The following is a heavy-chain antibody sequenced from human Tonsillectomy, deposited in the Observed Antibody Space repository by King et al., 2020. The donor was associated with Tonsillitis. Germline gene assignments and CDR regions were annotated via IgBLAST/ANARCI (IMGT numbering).Heavy chain of an antibody. CDR2: IYYRGST. CDR1: CGSISRYY. V-gene: IGHV4-59*01. D-gene: IGHD6-19*01. J-gene: IGHJ5*02. Sequence: QLQESGPGLVKPSETLSLTWIVSCGSISRYYWSWIRQHPGKGLEWIGDIYYRGSTNYNLSLKRRVTISVDTSKNQFSLWPSSVTAADTAVYYCARDPSTTVAGWFDPWGQGTLVTVSS. CDR3: ARDPSTTVAGWFDP.